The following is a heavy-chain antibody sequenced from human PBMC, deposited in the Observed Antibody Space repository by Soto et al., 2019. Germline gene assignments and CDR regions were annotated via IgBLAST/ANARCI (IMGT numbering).Heavy chain of an antibody. V-gene: IGHV2-5*01. CDR1: GFSLSTSGVG. Sequence: QITLKESGPTLVEPTQTLTLTCTFSGFSLSTSGVGVGWIRQPPGQALEWLAFVNWNDNKRYSPSLNSRLTITQDTSKIRVVLTMANMGAVDTGTYYCAQRRPTVITPFDYGGQGTLVTVSS. J-gene: IGHJ4*02. CDR3: AQRRPTVITPFDY. CDR2: VNWNDNK. D-gene: IGHD4-17*01.